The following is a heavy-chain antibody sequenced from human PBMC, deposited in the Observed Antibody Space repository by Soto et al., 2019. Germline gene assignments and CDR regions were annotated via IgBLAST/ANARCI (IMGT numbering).Heavy chain of an antibody. V-gene: IGHV3-33*01. J-gene: IGHJ4*02. Sequence: QVQLVESGGGVVQPGRSLRLSCAASGFTFSSYGMHWVRQAPGKGLEWVAVIWYDGSNKYYADSVKGRFTISRDNSKNTLYRQMNSLRAEDTAVYYCARGWGDGYNLDYWGQGTLVTVSS. D-gene: IGHD5-12*01. CDR2: IWYDGSNK. CDR3: ARGWGDGYNLDY. CDR1: GFTFSSYG.